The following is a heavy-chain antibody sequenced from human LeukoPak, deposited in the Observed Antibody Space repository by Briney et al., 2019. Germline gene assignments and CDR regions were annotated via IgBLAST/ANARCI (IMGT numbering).Heavy chain of an antibody. D-gene: IGHD1-26*01. J-gene: IGHJ4*02. CDR3: VREYRGGYFDF. Sequence: ASVKVSCKASGYIFTSYYMHVVRQAPGQGLEWLGVVYPSAGTSDPAQRFRARITLSDDTSTSTAYMELRSLKSEDTAIYFCVREYRGGYFDFWGQGTLVTVSS. CDR1: GYIFTSYY. V-gene: IGHV1-46*03. CDR2: VYPSAGTS.